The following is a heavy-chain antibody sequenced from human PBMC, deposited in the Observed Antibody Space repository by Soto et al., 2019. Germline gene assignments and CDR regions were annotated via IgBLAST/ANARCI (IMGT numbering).Heavy chain of an antibody. V-gene: IGHV1-18*04. D-gene: IGHD2-21*02. Sequence: VKSGAEVKKPGASVKVSCETSGYTFTTYGITWVRQAPGQGLEWMGWITTYNGNANYAQKLQGRVTMTIDTSTSTAYMELRSLRSDDTAVYYCARGCGGDCRLFDYWGQGTLVTVSS. CDR3: ARGCGGDCRLFDY. CDR1: GYTFTTYG. J-gene: IGHJ4*02. CDR2: ITTYNGNA.